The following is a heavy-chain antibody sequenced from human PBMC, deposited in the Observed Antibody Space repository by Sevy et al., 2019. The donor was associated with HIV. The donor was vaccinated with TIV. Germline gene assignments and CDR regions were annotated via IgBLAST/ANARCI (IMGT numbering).Heavy chain of an antibody. CDR2: IKKDGSEK. D-gene: IGHD2-2*01. Sequence: GGFLRLSCAASGFTFSTYWMSWVRQAPGKGLEWVANIKKDGSEKYYVDSVKGRFTISRDNAKSSLYLQMKSLRAEDTAVYYCARDCSSTSCLWGLDVWGQGTTVTVSS. CDR3: ARDCSSTSCLWGLDV. CDR1: GFTFSTYW. V-gene: IGHV3-7*03. J-gene: IGHJ6*02.